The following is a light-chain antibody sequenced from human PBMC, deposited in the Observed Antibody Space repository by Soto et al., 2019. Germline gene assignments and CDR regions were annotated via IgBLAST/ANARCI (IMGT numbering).Light chain of an antibody. J-gene: IGKJ1*01. CDR1: QSVSNNY. V-gene: IGKV3-20*01. CDR2: GAS. CDR3: QQSYSTPTWT. Sequence: EIVLTQSPGTLSLSPGERATLSCRASQSVSNNYLAWYQQKPGQAPRLLIYGASNRATGIPDRFSGSGSGTDFTLTIRSLQPEDFATYYCQQSYSTPTWTFGQGTTGDIK.